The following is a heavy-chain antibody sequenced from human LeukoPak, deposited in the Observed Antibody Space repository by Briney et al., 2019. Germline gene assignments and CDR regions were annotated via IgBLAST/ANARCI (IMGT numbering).Heavy chain of an antibody. Sequence: PGGSLRLSCTVSGFTFSTYAMTWVRQAPGEGLEWVSTISGSGSGTYYADSVKGRFTISRDNSKDTLYLQMNSLRADDTAVYYCAKTMTTQHFDYWGQGTLVTVSS. CDR1: GFTFSTYA. CDR3: AKTMTTQHFDY. V-gene: IGHV3-23*01. CDR2: ISGSGSGT. D-gene: IGHD4-11*01. J-gene: IGHJ4*02.